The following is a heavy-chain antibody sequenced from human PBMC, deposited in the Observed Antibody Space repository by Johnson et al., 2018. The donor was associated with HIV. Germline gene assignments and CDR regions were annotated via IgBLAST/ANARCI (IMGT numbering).Heavy chain of an antibody. J-gene: IGHJ3*02. CDR3: AREAWELPDAFDI. CDR2: ISYDGSNK. Sequence: QVQLVESGGGVVQPGRSLRLSCAASGFTFSSYAMHWVRQAPGKGLEWVAVISYDGSNKYYADSVKGRFTISRDNSKNTLYLQMNSLRAEDTAVYYCAREAWELPDAFDIWGQGTMVTVS. CDR1: GFTFSSYA. D-gene: IGHD1-26*01. V-gene: IGHV3-30-3*01.